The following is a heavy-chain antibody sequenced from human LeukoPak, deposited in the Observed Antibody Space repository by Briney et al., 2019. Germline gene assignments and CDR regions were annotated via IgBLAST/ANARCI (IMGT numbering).Heavy chain of an antibody. Sequence: GGSLRLSCAASGFTFSSYSMNWVRQAPGKGLEGVSYISSSSSTIYYVDSVKGRFTISRDNAKNSLYLQMNSLRDEDTAVYYCARDPRITFFGVVGRTPNWFDPWGQGTLVTASS. J-gene: IGHJ5*02. CDR2: ISSSSSTI. CDR1: GFTFSSYS. D-gene: IGHD3-3*01. V-gene: IGHV3-48*02. CDR3: ARDPRITFFGVVGRTPNWFDP.